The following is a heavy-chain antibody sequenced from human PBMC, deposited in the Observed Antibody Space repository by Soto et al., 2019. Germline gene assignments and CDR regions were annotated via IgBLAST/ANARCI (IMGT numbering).Heavy chain of an antibody. Sequence: ASVKVSCTASGYTFTSYYMHWVRQAPGQGLEWMGIINPSGGSTSYAQKFQGRVTMTRDTSTSTVYMELSSLRSEDTAVYYCARDLYSSSWYRNGFDYWGQGTLVTVSS. D-gene: IGHD6-13*01. CDR1: GYTFTSYY. J-gene: IGHJ4*02. CDR3: ARDLYSSSWYRNGFDY. V-gene: IGHV1-46*01. CDR2: INPSGGST.